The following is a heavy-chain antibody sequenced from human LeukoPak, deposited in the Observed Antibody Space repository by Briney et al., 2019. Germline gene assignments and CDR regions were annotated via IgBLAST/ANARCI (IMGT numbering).Heavy chain of an antibody. CDR1: GYTFTSYD. Sequence: ASVKVSCKASGYTFTSYDINWVRQATGQGLEWMGWMNPNSGNTGYALKFQGRVTMTRNTSISTAYMELSSLRSEDTAVYYCARETRDWFDPWGQGTLVTVSS. V-gene: IGHV1-8*01. CDR3: ARETRDWFDP. CDR2: MNPNSGNT. D-gene: IGHD4-23*01. J-gene: IGHJ5*02.